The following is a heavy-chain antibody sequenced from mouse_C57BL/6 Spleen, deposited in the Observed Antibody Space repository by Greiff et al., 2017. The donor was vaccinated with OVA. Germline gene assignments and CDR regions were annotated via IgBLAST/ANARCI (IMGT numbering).Heavy chain of an antibody. CDR3: ERITTVVHWYFDV. Sequence: EVQLVESGGGLVKPGGSLKLSCAASGFTFSDYGMHWVRQAPEKGLEWVAYICSGSSTIYYADTVKGRFTISRDNAKNTLFLQMTSLRSEETAMYDCERITTVVHWYFDVWGTGTTVTVSS. CDR1: GFTFSDYG. J-gene: IGHJ1*03. CDR2: ICSGSSTI. V-gene: IGHV5-17*01. D-gene: IGHD1-1*01.